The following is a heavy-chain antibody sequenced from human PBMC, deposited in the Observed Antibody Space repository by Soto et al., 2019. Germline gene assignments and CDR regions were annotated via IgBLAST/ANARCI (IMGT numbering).Heavy chain of an antibody. J-gene: IGHJ6*02. CDR2: ISSSSSYT. D-gene: IGHD6-13*01. CDR3: ARDQAWAAAGTNYYYGMDV. Sequence: SLRLSCAASGFTFSDYYMSWIRQAPGKGLEWVSYISSSSSYTNYADSVKGRFTISRDNAKNSLYLQMNSLRAEDTAVYYCARDQAWAAAGTNYYYGMDVWGQGTTVTVSS. CDR1: GFTFSDYY. V-gene: IGHV3-11*06.